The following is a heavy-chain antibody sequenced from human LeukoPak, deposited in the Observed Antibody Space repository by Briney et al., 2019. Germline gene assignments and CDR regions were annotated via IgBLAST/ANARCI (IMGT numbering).Heavy chain of an antibody. CDR3: ARGGLDYYGMDV. V-gene: IGHV4-59*01. CDR1: GGSISSYY. D-gene: IGHD3-22*01. CDR2: IYYSGST. J-gene: IGHJ6*02. Sequence: SETLSLTCTVSGGSISSYYWSWIRQPPGKGLEWIGYIYYSGSTNYNPSLKSRVTISVDTSKNQFSLKLSSVTAADTAVYYCARGGLDYYGMDVWGQGTTVTVSS.